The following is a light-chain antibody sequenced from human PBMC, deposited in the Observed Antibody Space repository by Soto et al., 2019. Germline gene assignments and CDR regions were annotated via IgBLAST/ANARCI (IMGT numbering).Light chain of an antibody. Sequence: QSALTQPPSVSGSPGQSVTISCTGTSSDVGSYNRVSWYQQPPGTAPKLMIYEVSNRPSGVPDRFSGSKSGNTASLTISGLQPEDEADYYCNSYTSSSNYVFGTGTKLTVL. CDR2: EVS. CDR3: NSYTSSSNYV. CDR1: SSDVGSYNR. V-gene: IGLV2-18*02. J-gene: IGLJ1*01.